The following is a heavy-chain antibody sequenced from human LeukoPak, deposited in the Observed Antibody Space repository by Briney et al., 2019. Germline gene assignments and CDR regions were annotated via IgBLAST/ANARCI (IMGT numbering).Heavy chain of an antibody. V-gene: IGHV1-69*06. Sequence: SVKVSFKASGGTFSSYAISWVRQAPGQRLEWMGGIFPIFGTANYAQKFQGRVTITADKSTSTAYMELSSLRSEDTAVYYCARGYYPLSPFDYWGQGTLVTVSS. D-gene: IGHD3-16*01. J-gene: IGHJ4*02. CDR3: ARGYYPLSPFDY. CDR1: GGTFSSYA. CDR2: IFPIFGTA.